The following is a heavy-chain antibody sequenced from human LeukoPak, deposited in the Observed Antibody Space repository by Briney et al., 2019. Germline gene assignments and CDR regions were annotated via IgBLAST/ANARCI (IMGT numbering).Heavy chain of an antibody. Sequence: SETPSLTCTVSGGSISSGDYYWSWIRQPPGKGLEWIGYIYYSGSTYYNPSLKSRVTISVDTSKNQFSLKLSSVTAADTAVYYCARVDSSGWYVEGWGQGTLVTVSS. CDR2: IYYSGST. D-gene: IGHD6-19*01. J-gene: IGHJ4*02. V-gene: IGHV4-30-4*01. CDR1: GGSISSGDYY. CDR3: ARVDSSGWYVEG.